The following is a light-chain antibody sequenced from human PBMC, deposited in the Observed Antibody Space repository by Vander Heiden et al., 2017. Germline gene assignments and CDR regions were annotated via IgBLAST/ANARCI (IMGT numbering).Light chain of an antibody. Sequence: IQSTHPPSFLSASVGDRVTVTCRASQGSSSYLAWFQQKPGKAPKLLIYAASTLQGGLPSRFSGSGSGTEFTLTISSLQPEDFATYYCQQLKSYPPTFGGGTKVEIK. J-gene: IGKJ4*01. V-gene: IGKV1-9*01. CDR1: QGSSSY. CDR3: QQLKSYPPT. CDR2: AAS.